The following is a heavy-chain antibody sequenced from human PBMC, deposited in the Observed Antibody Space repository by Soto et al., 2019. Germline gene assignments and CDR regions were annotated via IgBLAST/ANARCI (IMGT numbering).Heavy chain of an antibody. Sequence: QVQLVQSGAEVKKPGSSVKVSCKVSGGTFSNYAFSWVRQAPVQGLDWMGTIIPIFGSTNFAQKFQGRVTMTADKSTLTVDSELSSLRSNDIAIYYCARYLPPGCGTFLEAACDIWGQGTTVTVSS. D-gene: IGHD2-15*01. CDR1: GGTFSNYA. J-gene: IGHJ3*02. CDR3: ARYLPPGCGTFLEAACDI. CDR2: IIPIFGST. V-gene: IGHV1-69*14.